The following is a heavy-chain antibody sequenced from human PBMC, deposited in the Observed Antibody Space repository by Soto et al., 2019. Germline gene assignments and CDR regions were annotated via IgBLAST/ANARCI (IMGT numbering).Heavy chain of an antibody. CDR2: IIPIFGTA. V-gene: IGHV1-69*01. D-gene: IGHD3-10*01. Sequence: KVSCKASGGTFSSYAISWVRHAPGQGREWMGGIIPIFGTANYAQKFQGRVTITADESTRTAYMELSSLRSEDTAVHYCARDYYGSGSYFVDAFDIWGQGTMVTVSS. J-gene: IGHJ3*02. CDR1: GGTFSSYA. CDR3: ARDYYGSGSYFVDAFDI.